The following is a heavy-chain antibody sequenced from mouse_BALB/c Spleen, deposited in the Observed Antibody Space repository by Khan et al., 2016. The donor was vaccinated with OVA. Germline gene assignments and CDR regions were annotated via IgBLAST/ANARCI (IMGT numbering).Heavy chain of an antibody. J-gene: IGHJ2*01. CDR3: ASSIMAN. V-gene: IGHV3-2*02. Sequence: SGPGLVKPSQSLSLTCTVTGYSITSDYAWNWIRQFPGNKLEWMGYISYSGSTSYNPSLKSRISITRDTSKNQFFLQLNSVTTEDTATYYCASSIMANWGQGTTLTVSS. CDR1: GYSITSDYA. CDR2: ISYSGST.